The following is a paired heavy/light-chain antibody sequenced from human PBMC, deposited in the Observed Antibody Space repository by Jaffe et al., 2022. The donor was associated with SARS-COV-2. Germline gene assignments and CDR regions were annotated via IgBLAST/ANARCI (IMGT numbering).Light chain of an antibody. Sequence: QSVLTQPPSASGTPGQRVTISCSGSSSNIGSNTVNWYQQLPGTAPKLLIYSNNQRPSGVPDRFSDSKSGTSASLAISGLQSEDEADYYCATWDDSLTGLYVFGTGTKVTVL. CDR2: SNN. CDR1: SSNIGSNT. J-gene: IGLJ1*01. CDR3: ATWDDSLTGLYV. V-gene: IGLV1-44*01.
Heavy chain of an antibody. CDR3: TRDPEYSSSYYYYYGMDV. V-gene: IGHV3-49*04. D-gene: IGHD6-6*01. CDR2: IRSKAYGGTT. Sequence: EVQLVESGGGLVQPGRSLRLSCTASGFIFGDYTMSWVRQAPGKGLEWVGFIRSKAYGGTTEYAASVKGRFTISRDDCESIANLQMNSLKTEDTAVYYCTRDPEYSSSYYYYYGMDVWGQGTTVTVSS. J-gene: IGHJ6*02. CDR1: GFIFGDYT.